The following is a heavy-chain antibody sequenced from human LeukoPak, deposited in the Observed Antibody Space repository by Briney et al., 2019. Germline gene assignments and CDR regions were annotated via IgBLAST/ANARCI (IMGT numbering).Heavy chain of an antibody. CDR3: ARGGYSYGSWGGY. Sequence: PGGSLRLSCAASGFTFSSYGMHWVRQAPGKGLEWVAVIWYDGINKYYADSVKGRFTISRDNSKHTLYLQMNSLRAEDTAVYYCARGGYSYGSWGGYWGQGTLVTVSS. J-gene: IGHJ4*02. D-gene: IGHD5-18*01. CDR1: GFTFSSYG. CDR2: IWYDGINK. V-gene: IGHV3-33*01.